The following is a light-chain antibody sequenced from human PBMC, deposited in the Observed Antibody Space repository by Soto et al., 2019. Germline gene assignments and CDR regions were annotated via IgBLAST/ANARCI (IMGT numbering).Light chain of an antibody. CDR3: QQYGSPR. Sequence: EIVLTHSPDTLSLSPGERATLSCRASLTVSDNYLAWYQQKAGQAPRLVIYGASSRATGIPDRFSGSGSGTDFTLTISRLEPEDFAVYYCQQYGSPRFGGGTKVDI. V-gene: IGKV3-20*01. CDR1: LTVSDNY. J-gene: IGKJ4*01. CDR2: GAS.